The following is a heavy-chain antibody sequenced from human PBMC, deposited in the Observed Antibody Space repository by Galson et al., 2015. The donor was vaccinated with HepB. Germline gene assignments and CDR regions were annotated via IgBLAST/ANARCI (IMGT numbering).Heavy chain of an antibody. CDR2: INAANGNT. Sequence: SVKVSCKASGGTFSSYAISWVRQAPGQRLEWMGWINAANGNTKYSQKFQGRVTITRDTSASTAYMELSSLRSEDTAVYYCARDQVVVAVTPGYWFDPWGQGTLVTVSS. J-gene: IGHJ5*02. D-gene: IGHD2-15*01. V-gene: IGHV1-3*01. CDR1: GGTFSSYA. CDR3: ARDQVVVAVTPGYWFDP.